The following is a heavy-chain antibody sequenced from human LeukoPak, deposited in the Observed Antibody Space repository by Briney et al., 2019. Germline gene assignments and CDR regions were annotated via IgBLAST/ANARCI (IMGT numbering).Heavy chain of an antibody. CDR2: ISGSGDST. V-gene: IGHV3-23*01. D-gene: IGHD2-15*01. J-gene: IGHJ4*02. CDR3: AKTRGYCSGGACYSDY. Sequence: PGGSLGLSCAASGFTFSSYAMSWVRQAPGKGLEWVSGISGSGDSTYYTDSVKGRFTISRDNSKNTLYLQMNSLRAEDTAVYYCAKTRGYCSGGACYSDYWGQGTLVTVSS. CDR1: GFTFSSYA.